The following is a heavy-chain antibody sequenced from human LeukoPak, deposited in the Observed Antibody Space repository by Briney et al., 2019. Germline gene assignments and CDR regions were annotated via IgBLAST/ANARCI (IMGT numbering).Heavy chain of an antibody. J-gene: IGHJ4*02. D-gene: IGHD1-7*01. V-gene: IGHV3-7*01. CDR3: ARWEIRGTAHQLDY. CDR2: INQDGSAE. CDR1: GFTFSGSA. Sequence: GGSLRLSCAASGFTFSGSAMHWVRQAPGKGLEWVANINQDGSAEYYVDSVKGRFTISRDNAKNSMYLQMNSLRAEDTAVYYCARWEIRGTAHQLDYWGQGTLVTVSS.